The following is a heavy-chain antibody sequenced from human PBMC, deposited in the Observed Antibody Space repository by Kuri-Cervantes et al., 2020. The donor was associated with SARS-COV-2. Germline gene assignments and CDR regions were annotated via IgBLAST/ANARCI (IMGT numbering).Heavy chain of an antibody. CDR2: IIPIFGTA. D-gene: IGHD2-2*01. V-gene: IGHV1-69*13. Sequence: SVKVSCKASGGTFSSYAISWVRQAPGQGLEWMGGIIPIFGTANYAQKFQGRVTITADESTSTAYMELSSLRSEDTAVYYCARVADIVVVPAAMVLDPWGQGTLATFPS. CDR1: GGTFSSYA. J-gene: IGHJ5*02. CDR3: ARVADIVVVPAAMVLDP.